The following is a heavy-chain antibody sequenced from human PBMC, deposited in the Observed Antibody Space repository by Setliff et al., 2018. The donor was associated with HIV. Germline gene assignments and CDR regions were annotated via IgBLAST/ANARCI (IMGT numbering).Heavy chain of an antibody. D-gene: IGHD1-26*01. CDR2: ISNDGSDK. J-gene: IGHJ4*02. CDR1: GFTFSIYS. V-gene: IGHV3-30*04. Sequence: HPGGSLRLSCAASGFTFSIYSMHWVRQAPGKGLEWVALISNDGSDKYYGDSVKGRFTISRDNSRNTLFLQMNNLRPEDTATYYCVRDPIEGPPDYFDYWGQGALVTVSS. CDR3: VRDPIEGPPDYFDY.